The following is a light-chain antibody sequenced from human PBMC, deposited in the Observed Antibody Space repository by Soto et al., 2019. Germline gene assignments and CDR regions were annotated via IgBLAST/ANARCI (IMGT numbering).Light chain of an antibody. V-gene: IGKV3-20*01. CDR1: QSLTRN. CDR3: QQYDNSPIT. Sequence: EIVMTQSPATLSVSPGERVTLSCRASQSLTRNLAWYQHKPGQSPRLLIYGASSRATGIPDRFSGTGSETDFTLTTSRLEPEDFAVYYCQQYDNSPITFGQGTRLEIK. J-gene: IGKJ5*01. CDR2: GAS.